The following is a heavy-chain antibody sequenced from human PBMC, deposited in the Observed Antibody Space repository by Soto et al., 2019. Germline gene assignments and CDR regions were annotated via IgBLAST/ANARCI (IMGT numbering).Heavy chain of an antibody. CDR1: GYSFTDYH. V-gene: IGHV1-2*04. Sequence: ASVKVSCKASGYSFTDYHIHWVRQAPGQGLEWLGRINPKSGGTSTAQKFQGWVTMTTDTSISTASMELTRMTSDDTAIYYCARGDSTDCSNGVCSFFYNHDMDVWGQGTTVTV. J-gene: IGHJ6*02. CDR2: INPKSGGT. D-gene: IGHD2-8*01. CDR3: ARGDSTDCSNGVCSFFYNHDMDV.